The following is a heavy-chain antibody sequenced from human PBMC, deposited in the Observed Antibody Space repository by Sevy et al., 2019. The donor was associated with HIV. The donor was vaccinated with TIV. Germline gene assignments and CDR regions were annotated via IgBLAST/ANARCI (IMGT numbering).Heavy chain of an antibody. V-gene: IGHV1-8*01. CDR1: GYTFTSYD. CDR3: ARGLLFTGATDY. Sequence: ASVKVSCKASGYTFTSYDINWVRQATGQGLEWMGWMNPNSGNTGYAQKFQGRVTMTRNTSISTAYMELSSLGSEDTAVYYCARGLLFTGATDYWGQGTLVTVSS. D-gene: IGHD1-26*01. CDR2: MNPNSGNT. J-gene: IGHJ4*02.